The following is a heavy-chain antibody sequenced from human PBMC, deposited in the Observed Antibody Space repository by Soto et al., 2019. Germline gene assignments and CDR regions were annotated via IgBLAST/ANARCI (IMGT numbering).Heavy chain of an antibody. J-gene: IGHJ4*02. CDR2: ISSSGGSV. V-gene: IGHV3-21*01. CDR3: ARGRSINTNMDY. CDR1: GFTFSTYS. D-gene: IGHD2-2*01. Sequence: EVQLVESGGGLVKPGGSLRLSCAASGFTFSTYSMNWVRQAPGKGLEWISSISSSGGSVSYAESVKGRFTISRDNAKNSPYLQMASLRAEDTAVYYCARGRSINTNMDYWGQGTLVTVSS.